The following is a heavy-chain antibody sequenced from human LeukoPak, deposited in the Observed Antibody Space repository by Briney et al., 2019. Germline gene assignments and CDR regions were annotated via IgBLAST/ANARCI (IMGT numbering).Heavy chain of an antibody. CDR3: ARVPLGSGKDY. D-gene: IGHD4-23*01. CDR1: GGSFSGYY. J-gene: IGHJ4*02. V-gene: IGHV4-34*01. Sequence: SETLSLTCAVYGGSFSGYYWSWIRQPPGKGLEWIGEINHSGSTNYNPSLKSRVTMSVDTSKNQFSLKLSSVTAADTAVYYCARVPLGSGKDYWGQGTLVTVSS. CDR2: INHSGST.